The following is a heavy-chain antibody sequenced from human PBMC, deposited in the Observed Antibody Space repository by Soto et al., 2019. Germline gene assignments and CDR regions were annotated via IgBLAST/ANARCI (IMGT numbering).Heavy chain of an antibody. Sequence: XESLLLSFAASGFTFSSYAMSWVRQAPGKGLEWVSAISGSGGSTYYADSVKGRFTISRDNSKNTLYLQMNSLRAEDTAVYYCAKDSYYYDSSGLFDYWGQGTLVTVS. CDR1: GFTFSSYA. CDR2: ISGSGGST. J-gene: IGHJ4*02. CDR3: AKDSYYYDSSGLFDY. D-gene: IGHD3-22*01. V-gene: IGHV3-23*01.